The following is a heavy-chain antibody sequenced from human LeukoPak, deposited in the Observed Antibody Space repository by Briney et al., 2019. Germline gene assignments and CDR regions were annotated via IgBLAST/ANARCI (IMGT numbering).Heavy chain of an antibody. J-gene: IGHJ4*02. CDR3: AREFYGGQPAY. D-gene: IGHD4-23*01. Sequence: SETLSLTCNVSGGSIKDSDWSWIRQPAGKGLEWIGRLYTSGRTNYNPSLTSRVTMSLDTSKNQFSLNLTSVTAADTTVYYCAREFYGGQPAYWGQGNLVTVSS. V-gene: IGHV4-4*07. CDR2: LYTSGRT. CDR1: GGSIKDSD.